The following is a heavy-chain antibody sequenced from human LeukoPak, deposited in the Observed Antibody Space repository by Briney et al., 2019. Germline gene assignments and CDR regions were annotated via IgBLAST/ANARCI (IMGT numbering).Heavy chain of an antibody. D-gene: IGHD3-22*01. V-gene: IGHV3-48*01. CDR3: AKGTYYDSISDAFDI. Sequence: GGSLRLSCAASGFTFTSYSMNWVRQAPGKGLEWVSYISSSSITIYYADSVKGRFTISRDNSKNTLYLQMNSLRAEDTAVYYCAKGTYYDSISDAFDIWGQGTMVTVSS. CDR2: ISSSSITI. J-gene: IGHJ3*02. CDR1: GFTFTSYS.